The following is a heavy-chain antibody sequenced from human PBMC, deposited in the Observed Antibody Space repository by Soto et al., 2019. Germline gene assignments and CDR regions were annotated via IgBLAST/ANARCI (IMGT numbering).Heavy chain of an antibody. V-gene: IGHV1-2*02. CDR2: TNPNSGGT. CDR3: ASAAGITIFGVVLPYYYGMDV. J-gene: IGHJ6*02. D-gene: IGHD3-3*01. Sequence: GASVKVSCKASGYTFTGYYMHWVRQAPGQGLEWMGWTNPNSGGTNYAQKFQGRVTMTRDTSISTAYMELSSLRSEDTAVYYCASAAGITIFGVVLPYYYGMDVWGQGTTVTVSS. CDR1: GYTFTGYY.